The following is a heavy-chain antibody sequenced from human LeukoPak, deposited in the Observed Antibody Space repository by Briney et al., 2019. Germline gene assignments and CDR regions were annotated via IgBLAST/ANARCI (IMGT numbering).Heavy chain of an antibody. CDR3: ARGRGSGWNRGWFDP. Sequence: PSETLSLTCAVYGGSFSGYYWSWIRQPPGKGLEWIGEINHGGSTNYNPSLKSRVTISVDTSKNQFSLKLSSVTAADTAVYYCARGRGSGWNRGWFDPWGQGTLVTVSS. CDR2: INHGGST. CDR1: GGSFSGYY. J-gene: IGHJ5*02. D-gene: IGHD6-19*01. V-gene: IGHV4-34*01.